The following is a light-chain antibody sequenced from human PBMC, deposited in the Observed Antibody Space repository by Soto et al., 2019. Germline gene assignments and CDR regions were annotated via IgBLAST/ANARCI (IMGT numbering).Light chain of an antibody. Sequence: EIVLTQSPGTLSLSPGERATLSCRASQSVSSSYLAWYQQKPGQAPRLLIYGASSRATGIPDRFSGSGSGTDFTLTISRLEPEDFAVYYCLQYGSSPPRTFGQGTKVEIK. J-gene: IGKJ1*01. CDR3: LQYGSSPPRT. CDR1: QSVSSSY. CDR2: GAS. V-gene: IGKV3-20*01.